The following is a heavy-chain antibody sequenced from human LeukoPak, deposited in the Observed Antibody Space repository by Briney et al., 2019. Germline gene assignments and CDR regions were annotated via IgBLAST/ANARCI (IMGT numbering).Heavy chain of an antibody. CDR1: GFTFSSYW. CDR2: INSDGSST. Sequence: GGSLRLSCAASGFTFSSYWMHWVRQAPGKGLVWVSRINSDGSSTSYADSVKGRFTISRDNAKNTLYLQMNSLRAEDTAVYYCARAQGYDFWSGQDGMDVWGQGTTVTVYS. CDR3: ARAQGYDFWSGQDGMDV. D-gene: IGHD3-3*01. V-gene: IGHV3-74*01. J-gene: IGHJ6*02.